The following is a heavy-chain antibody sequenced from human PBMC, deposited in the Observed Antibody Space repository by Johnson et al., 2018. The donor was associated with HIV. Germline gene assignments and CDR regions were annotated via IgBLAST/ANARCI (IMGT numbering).Heavy chain of an antibody. CDR1: GFSFNDYY. V-gene: IGHV3-11*01. D-gene: IGHD3-22*01. CDR2: ISNSGSTI. Sequence: QVQLVESGGGLVKPGGSLRLSCAASGFSFNDYYMSWIRQAPGKGLEWVSYISNSGSTINYADSLKGRFTISRDNAKNSLYLQMNSLEAEDTALYYCARFLGYYDSNGYYFGDGFDVWGLGTMVTVSS. J-gene: IGHJ3*01. CDR3: ARFLGYYDSNGYYFGDGFDV.